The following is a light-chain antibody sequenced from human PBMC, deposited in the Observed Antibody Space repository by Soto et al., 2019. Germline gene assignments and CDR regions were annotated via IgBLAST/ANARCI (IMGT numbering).Light chain of an antibody. Sequence: QSVLTQPPSASGTPGQRVTISCSGSSSNIGSNYVYWYQQLPGTAPKLLIYSNNQRPSGVPDRFSGSKSGTSASLAISGLQSEDEADYYCAAWDDSLNGRDYVFGTGTKVTVL. J-gene: IGLJ1*01. CDR2: SNN. V-gene: IGLV1-44*01. CDR3: AAWDDSLNGRDYV. CDR1: SSNIGSNY.